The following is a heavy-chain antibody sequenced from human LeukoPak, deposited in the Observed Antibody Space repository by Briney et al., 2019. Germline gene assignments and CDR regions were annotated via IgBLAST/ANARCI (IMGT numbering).Heavy chain of an antibody. J-gene: IGHJ6*03. Sequence: SETLSLTCTVSGGSISSSYWTWIRQPPGKGLEWIGYIYTGGSTDYNPSLKSRVTISVDTSKNQFSLKLTSVTAADTAMYYCARQIAAPGNYYYYMDVWGKGTTVTVSS. CDR1: GGSISSSY. D-gene: IGHD6-13*01. CDR2: IYTGGST. V-gene: IGHV4-4*09. CDR3: ARQIAAPGNYYYYMDV.